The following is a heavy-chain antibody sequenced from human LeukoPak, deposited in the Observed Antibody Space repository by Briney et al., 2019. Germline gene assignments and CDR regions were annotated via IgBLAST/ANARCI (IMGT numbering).Heavy chain of an antibody. D-gene: IGHD6-19*01. Sequence: GGSLRLSCAASGFTFSRYWMHWVRQAPGKGLVWVSRINTDGRTITYADSVKGRFTISRDNAKNSLYLQMNSLRAEDTALYYCAKAPWGSGWYYFDYWGQGTLVTVSS. CDR3: AKAPWGSGWYYFDY. CDR1: GFTFSRYW. CDR2: INTDGRTI. V-gene: IGHV3-74*01. J-gene: IGHJ4*02.